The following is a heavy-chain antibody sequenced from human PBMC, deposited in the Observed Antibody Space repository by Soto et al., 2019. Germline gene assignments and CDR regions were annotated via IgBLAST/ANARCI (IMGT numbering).Heavy chain of an antibody. V-gene: IGHV5-51*01. CDR2: IYPGDSDT. CDR3: ARHAGRDGYNYGAFDI. D-gene: IGHD5-12*01. CDR1: GYSFTSYW. Sequence: GESLKISCKGSGYSFTSYWIGWVRQMPGKGLEWMGIIYPGDSDTRYSPSFQGQVTISADKSISTAYLQWSSLKASDTAMYYCARHAGRDGYNYGAFDIWGQGTMVTVSS. J-gene: IGHJ3*02.